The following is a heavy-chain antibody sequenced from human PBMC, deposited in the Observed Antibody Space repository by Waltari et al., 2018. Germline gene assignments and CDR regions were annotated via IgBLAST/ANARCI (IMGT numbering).Heavy chain of an antibody. D-gene: IGHD6-19*01. CDR2: ICSGGRT. CDR1: GFSVSNNY. Sequence: EVQLEESGGGLVQPGGSLRLSCAASGFSVSNNYMSWVRQAPGKGLEWVSVICSGGRTYYADSVKGRFTIARDSSKNTLYLQMNSLRAEDTAVYYCARDLGTGGWGLFDYWGQGILVTVSS. CDR3: ARDLGTGGWGLFDY. J-gene: IGHJ4*02. V-gene: IGHV3-66*02.